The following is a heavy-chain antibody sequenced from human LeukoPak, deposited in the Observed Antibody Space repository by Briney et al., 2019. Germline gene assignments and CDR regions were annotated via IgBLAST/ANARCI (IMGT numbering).Heavy chain of an antibody. CDR1: GFTFSNYA. V-gene: IGHV3-23*01. J-gene: IGHJ4*02. CDR3: AKGRYGGESGYFDY. D-gene: IGHD4-23*01. Sequence: GGSLRLSCAASGFTFSNYAMSWIRQAPGEGLQWVSAISGGGGNTYNADSVKGRFTISRDNSKNTLYLQMNSLRAEDTAVYYCAKGRYGGESGYFDYWGQGTLVTVSS. CDR2: ISGGGGNT.